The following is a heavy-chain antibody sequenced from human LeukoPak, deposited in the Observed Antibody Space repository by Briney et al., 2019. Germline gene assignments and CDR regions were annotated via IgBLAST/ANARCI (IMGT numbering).Heavy chain of an antibody. CDR1: GGSISSSSFY. D-gene: IGHD4-17*01. Sequence: SETLSLTCSVSGGSISSSSFYWGWIRQPPGKGLEWIGSIYHSGSTFYNPSLKSRVAISVDTSKNQFSLKLSSVTAADTAVYFCARLYGDFYGDYYWGQGTLVTVSS. V-gene: IGHV4-39*01. CDR3: ARLYGDFYGDYY. J-gene: IGHJ4*02. CDR2: IYHSGST.